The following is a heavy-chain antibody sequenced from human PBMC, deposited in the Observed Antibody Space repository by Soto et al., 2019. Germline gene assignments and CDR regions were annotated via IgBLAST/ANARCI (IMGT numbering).Heavy chain of an antibody. Sequence: PSETLSLTCTVSGDSISSYYWSWIRQPPGKGLEWIGYISNTGSTNYNPSLESRVTISVDTSKSQFSLKLNSVTTADTAVYFCATMSIAASLDFWGQGTLVTVSS. J-gene: IGHJ4*02. CDR1: GDSISSYY. D-gene: IGHD6-6*01. CDR2: ISNTGST. CDR3: ATMSIAASLDF. V-gene: IGHV4-59*01.